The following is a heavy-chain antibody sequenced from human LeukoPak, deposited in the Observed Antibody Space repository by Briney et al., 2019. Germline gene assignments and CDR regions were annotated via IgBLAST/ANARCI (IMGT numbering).Heavy chain of an antibody. CDR3: ARGGAFVEY. CDR2: ISSGGSTG. D-gene: IGHD3-10*01. CDR1: GFTFSNYE. J-gene: IGHJ4*02. Sequence: GGSLRLFCAASGFTFSNYEMHWAGRARGKGLEWVSFISSGGSTGYYADSVKGRFTFSRDNAKNSLYLQVSSLRAEDTIVYYCARGGAFVEYWGQGTLVIVSS. V-gene: IGHV3-48*03.